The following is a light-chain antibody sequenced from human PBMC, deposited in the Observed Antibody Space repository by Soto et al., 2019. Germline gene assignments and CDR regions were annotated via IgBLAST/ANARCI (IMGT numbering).Light chain of an antibody. J-gene: IGKJ5*01. CDR1: QSISSW. Sequence: DIQMTQSPSTLSASVGDRVTITCRASQSISSWLAWYQQKPGKAPKLLIYDASSLESGVPSRFSGSGSGTEFTLTISSLQPDDFATYYCQQYNSYSTFGQGKRLEIK. V-gene: IGKV1-5*01. CDR2: DAS. CDR3: QQYNSYST.